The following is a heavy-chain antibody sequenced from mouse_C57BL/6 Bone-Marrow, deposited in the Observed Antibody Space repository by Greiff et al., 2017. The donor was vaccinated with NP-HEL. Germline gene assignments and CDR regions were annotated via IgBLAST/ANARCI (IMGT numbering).Heavy chain of an antibody. CDR3: ARDGSYWYFDV. Sequence: QVQLKQSGAELVKPGASVKLSCKASGYTFTSYWMQWVKQRPGQGLEWIGEIDPSDSYTNYNQKFKGKATLTVDTSSSTAYMQLSSLTSEDSAVYYCARDGSYWYFDVWGTGTTVTVSS. CDR2: IDPSDSYT. D-gene: IGHD1-1*01. J-gene: IGHJ1*03. CDR1: GYTFTSYW. V-gene: IGHV1-50*01.